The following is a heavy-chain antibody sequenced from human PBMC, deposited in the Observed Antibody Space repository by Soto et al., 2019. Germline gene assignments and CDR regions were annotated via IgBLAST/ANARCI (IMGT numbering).Heavy chain of an antibody. V-gene: IGHV4-59*01. CDR1: GGSISSYY. Sequence: SETLSLTCTVSGGSISSYYWSWIRQPPGRGLEWIGYIYYSGSTNYNPSLKSRVTISVDTSKNQFSLKLSSVTAADTAVYYCAKGNRRYYYGMDVWGQGTTVTVSS. J-gene: IGHJ6*02. CDR2: IYYSGST. CDR3: AKGNRRYYYGMDV.